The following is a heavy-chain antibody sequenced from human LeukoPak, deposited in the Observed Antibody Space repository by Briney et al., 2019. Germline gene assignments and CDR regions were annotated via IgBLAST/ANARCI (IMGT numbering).Heavy chain of an antibody. D-gene: IGHD2-21*02. J-gene: IGHJ6*03. Sequence: SETLSLTCNVSGGSFNCYYWTWIRQPPGKGLEWIAEINHIGTTNHNPSLKSRVTVSTDTSKKPFFLKLTSVTAADTALYYCARLVVTAPQYHYYMDVWGEGTTVTVSS. V-gene: IGHV4-34*01. CDR1: GGSFNCYY. CDR3: ARLVVTAPQYHYYMDV. CDR2: INHIGTT.